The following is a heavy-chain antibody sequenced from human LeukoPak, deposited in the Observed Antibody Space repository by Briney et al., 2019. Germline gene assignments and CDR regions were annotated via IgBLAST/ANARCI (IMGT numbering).Heavy chain of an antibody. CDR1: GFTFSSYA. CDR2: IDASGGST. Sequence: PGGSLRLSCAASGFTFSSYAMTWVRQAPGKGLEWVSSIDASGGSTYYADSAKCRFTISRDNSKNTFFLQMNTLRAADTAVYYCAKGSGSGWYGWFAPWGQGTLVTVSS. D-gene: IGHD6-19*01. V-gene: IGHV3-23*01. CDR3: AKGSGSGWYGWFAP. J-gene: IGHJ5*02.